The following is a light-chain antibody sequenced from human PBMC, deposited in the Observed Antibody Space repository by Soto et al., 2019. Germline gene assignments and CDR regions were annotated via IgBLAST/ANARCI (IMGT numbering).Light chain of an antibody. J-gene: IGKJ5*01. CDR3: QPENSYPYT. CDR2: AAS. Sequence: DIQMTQSPSSLSASVGDRVTITCRASQGVTNYLVWFQQRPGKAPKSLIYAASNLQSGVPSKFSGSGSWKEFTLNISRLQPEKFATYYCQPENSYPYTFGQGTRLEIK. V-gene: IGKV1-16*02. CDR1: QGVTNY.